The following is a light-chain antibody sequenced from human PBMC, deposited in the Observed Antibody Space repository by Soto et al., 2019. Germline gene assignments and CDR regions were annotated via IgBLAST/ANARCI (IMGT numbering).Light chain of an antibody. J-gene: IGKJ1*01. CDR1: QSISNW. CDR3: QQYNSYRA. CDR2: KAS. V-gene: IGKV1-5*03. Sequence: GDTVTITCRASQSISNWLAWHQQKPGKAPKLLIYKASSLQGGVPSRFSGSGSGTEFTLTISSLQPDDFATYYCQQYNSYRAFGQGTKVDIK.